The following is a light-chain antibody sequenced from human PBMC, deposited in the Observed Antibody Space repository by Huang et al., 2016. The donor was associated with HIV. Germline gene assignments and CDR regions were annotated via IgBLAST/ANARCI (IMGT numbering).Light chain of an antibody. CDR2: DAS. Sequence: EIVLTQSPATLSLSPGERATIFCRASQSVSSYVAWYQQKPGQAPRRLIDDASNRATGIVAGFSGSGSGTDFTFTISSLEPDDFAVYYCQQRSNWLSFGGGTRVEIK. CDR1: QSVSSY. J-gene: IGKJ4*01. V-gene: IGKV3-11*01. CDR3: QQRSNWLS.